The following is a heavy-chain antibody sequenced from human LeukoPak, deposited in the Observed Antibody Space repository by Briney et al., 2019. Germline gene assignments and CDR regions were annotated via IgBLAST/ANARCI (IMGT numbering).Heavy chain of an antibody. D-gene: IGHD1-1*01. V-gene: IGHV1-2*02. CDR2: INPNSGGT. CDR3: ARGDVYNDC. CDR1: GYTFTGYY. J-gene: IGHJ4*02. Sequence: ASVKVSCTASGYTFTGYYMHWVRQAPGQGLEWMGWINPNSGGTNYAQKFQGRVTMTRDTSISTTYVELTRLTSDDTAVYYCARGDVYNDCWGQGTLVTVSS.